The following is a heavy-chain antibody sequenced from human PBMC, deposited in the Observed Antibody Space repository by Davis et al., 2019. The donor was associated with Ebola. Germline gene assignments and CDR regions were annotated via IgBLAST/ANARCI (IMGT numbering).Heavy chain of an antibody. CDR2: INHSGST. V-gene: IGHV4-34*01. D-gene: IGHD1-26*01. Sequence: SQTLSLTCAVYGGSFSGYYWSWIRQPPGKGLEWIGEINHSGSTNYNPSLKSRVTISVDTSKNQFSLKLSSVTAADTAVYHCARGKVGATTGWSQGTLVTVSS. CDR3: ARGKVGATTG. J-gene: IGHJ4*02. CDR1: GGSFSGYY.